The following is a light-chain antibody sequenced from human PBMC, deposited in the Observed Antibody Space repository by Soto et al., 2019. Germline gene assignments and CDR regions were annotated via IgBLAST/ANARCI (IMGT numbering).Light chain of an antibody. J-gene: IGLJ2*01. CDR3: SSHAGSNSLL. V-gene: IGLV2-8*01. CDR1: SSDVGGYKY. CDR2: EVT. Sequence: QSALTQPPSASGSPGQSVTISCTGTSSDVGGYKYVSWYQQHPGKAPKLMIYEVTQRPSGVPDRFSGSKSGNTASLTVSGLQAEDEADYYCSSHAGSNSLLFGGGTQLTVL.